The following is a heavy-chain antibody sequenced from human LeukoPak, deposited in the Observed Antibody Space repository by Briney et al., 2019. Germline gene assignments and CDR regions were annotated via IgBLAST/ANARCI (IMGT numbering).Heavy chain of an antibody. CDR3: AKDQIVVVVAATFDY. V-gene: IGHV3-23*01. CDR2: ISGSGGST. CDR1: GFTFSSYG. D-gene: IGHD2-15*01. Sequence: GGTLRLSCAASGFTFSSYGMSWVRQAPGKGLEWASAISGSGGSTYYADSVKGRFTISRDNSKNTLYLQMNSLRAEDTAVYYCAKDQIVVVVAATFDYWGQGTLVTVSS. J-gene: IGHJ4*02.